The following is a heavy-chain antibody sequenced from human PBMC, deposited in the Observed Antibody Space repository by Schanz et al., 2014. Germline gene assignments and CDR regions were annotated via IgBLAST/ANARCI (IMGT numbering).Heavy chain of an antibody. V-gene: IGHV3-23*01. J-gene: IGHJ3*02. CDR1: GFTFTNYA. D-gene: IGHD4-17*01. CDR2: ISDSGDTA. Sequence: DVQLLESGGGLVQPGGSLRLSCAASGFTFTNYAMSWVRQAPGTGLEWVSLISDSGDTAYYADSVKGRFTISRDNAKNTLDLQMNTLRAEDTAVYYCARKMKLGVYGGKGHDSLDIWGQGTMVTVSS. CDR3: ARKMKLGVYGGKGHDSLDI.